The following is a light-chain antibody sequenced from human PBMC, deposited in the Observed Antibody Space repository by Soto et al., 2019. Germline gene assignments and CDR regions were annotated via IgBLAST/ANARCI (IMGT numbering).Light chain of an antibody. J-gene: IGKJ5*01. CDR1: QSVSGFF. V-gene: IGKV3D-20*02. CDR3: QQRSNWIT. Sequence: EIVLTQSPGTLSLSPGERATLSCRASQSVSGFFLAWYQQKPGQAPRLLIYAASRRATGIPDRFSGSGSGTDFTLTISRLEPEDFAVYYCQQRSNWITFGQGTRLEIK. CDR2: AAS.